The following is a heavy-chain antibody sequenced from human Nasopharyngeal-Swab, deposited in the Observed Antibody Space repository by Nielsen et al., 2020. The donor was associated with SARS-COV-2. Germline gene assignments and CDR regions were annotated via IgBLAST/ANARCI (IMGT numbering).Heavy chain of an antibody. CDR2: INVDIGNT. J-gene: IGHJ4*02. Sequence: ASVKVSCKASGYTFIHYGIHWVRQAPRQRPEWMGWINVDIGNTKYSQKFQGRVTITRDTSASTAYMELSSLRSDDTAVYYCARPNRDTSGWHSYDSWGQGTLVTVSS. V-gene: IGHV1-3*01. CDR1: GYTFIHYG. D-gene: IGHD6-19*01. CDR3: ARPNRDTSGWHSYDS.